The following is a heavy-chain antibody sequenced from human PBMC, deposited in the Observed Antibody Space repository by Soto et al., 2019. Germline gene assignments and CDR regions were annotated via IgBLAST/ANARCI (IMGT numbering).Heavy chain of an antibody. V-gene: IGHV4-34*01. J-gene: IGHJ5*02. CDR2: INHSGST. CDR1: GGSFSGYY. Sequence: KTSETLSLTCAVYGGSFSGYYWSWIRQPPGKGLEWIGEINHSGSTNYNPSLKSRVTISVDTSKNQFSLKLSSVTAADTAVYYCARGVRFLKWLLRPSLFDPWGQGTLVTVSS. CDR3: ARGVRFLKWLLRPSLFDP. D-gene: IGHD3-3*01.